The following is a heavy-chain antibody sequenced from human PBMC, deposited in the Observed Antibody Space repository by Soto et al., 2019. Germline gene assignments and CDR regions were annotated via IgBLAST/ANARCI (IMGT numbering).Heavy chain of an antibody. Sequence: SQTLSLTCTVSGGSISSYYWRWIRQPPGKGLEWIGYIYYSGSTNYNPSLKSRVTISVDTSKNQFSLKLSSVTAADTAVYYCARDLLNGAFDIWRQGTMVTVSS. CDR2: IYYSGST. CDR1: GGSISSYY. D-gene: IGHD2-8*01. J-gene: IGHJ3*02. CDR3: ARDLLNGAFDI. V-gene: IGHV4-59*12.